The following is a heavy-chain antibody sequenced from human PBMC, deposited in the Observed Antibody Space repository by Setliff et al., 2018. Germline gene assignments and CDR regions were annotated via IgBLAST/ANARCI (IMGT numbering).Heavy chain of an antibody. CDR2: INQSGNT. Sequence: LSLTCTVYGGSLSDYYWGWIRQSPGKRPEWIAEINQSGNTNYNPSLNSRVSVPVDTPTNQFSLKVFSVTAADTAVYYCRFWSSYYKNDYWAQGTLVTVSS. J-gene: IGHJ4*02. V-gene: IGHV4-34*01. CDR1: GGSLSDYY. D-gene: IGHD3-3*01. CDR3: RFWSSYYKNDY.